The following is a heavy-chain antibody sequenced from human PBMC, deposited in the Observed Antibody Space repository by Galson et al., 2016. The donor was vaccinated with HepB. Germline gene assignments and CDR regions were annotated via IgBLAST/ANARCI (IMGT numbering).Heavy chain of an antibody. CDR2: MSHTGGT. Sequence: SETLSLTCGVSGASITSGHWWSCVRQPPGKGLEWIGEMSHTGGTNYNPSLKSRVTISLDRSNNQFSVKITAVTAADTAVYYCAASSGWWRLDSWGQGILVTVSS. CDR1: GASITSGHW. D-gene: IGHD6-19*01. V-gene: IGHV4-4*02. J-gene: IGHJ4*02. CDR3: AASSGWWRLDS.